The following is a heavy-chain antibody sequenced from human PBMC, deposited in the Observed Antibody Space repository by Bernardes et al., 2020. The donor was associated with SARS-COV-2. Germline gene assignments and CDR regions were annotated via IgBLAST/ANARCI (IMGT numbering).Heavy chain of an antibody. V-gene: IGHV3-23*01. CDR2: IGGRGDST. J-gene: IGHJ4*02. D-gene: IGHD6-19*01. CDR3: ARRSAGTPDY. Sequence: GGYLRISCAASGFTFSDYAMTWVRQAPGKGMEWVSAIGGRGDSTDYADSVKGRFTISRDNSKNALYLHMNSLRAEDTAVYYCARRSAGTPDYWGQGTLVTVSS. CDR1: GFTFSDYA.